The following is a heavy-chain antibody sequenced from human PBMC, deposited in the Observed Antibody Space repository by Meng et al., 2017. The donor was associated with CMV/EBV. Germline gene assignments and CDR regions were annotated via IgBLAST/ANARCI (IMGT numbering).Heavy chain of an antibody. D-gene: IGHD6-13*01. CDR2: INPSGGST. CDR1: GYTFTSYY. J-gene: IGHJ4*02. V-gene: IGHV1-46*01. Sequence: ASVKVSCKASGYTFTSYYMHWVRQAPGQGLEWMGIINPSGGSTSYAQKFQGRVTMTRDTSTSTVYMELSSLRSEDTAVYYCSSGQQGGYFDYWGQGTLVTVSS. CDR3: SSGQQGGYFDY.